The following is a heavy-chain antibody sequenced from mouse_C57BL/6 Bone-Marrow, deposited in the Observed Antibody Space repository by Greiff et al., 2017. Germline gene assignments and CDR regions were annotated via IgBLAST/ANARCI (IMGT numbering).Heavy chain of an antibody. CDR1: GYTFTSYG. D-gene: IGHD1-1*01. V-gene: IGHV1-81*01. Sequence: VKLLEPGAELARPGASVKLSCKASGYTFTSYGISWVKQRTGQGLEWIGEIYPRSGNTYYNEKFKGKATLTADTSSSTAYMELRSLTSEDSAVYFCARLELLAMDYWGQGTSVTVSS. CDR2: IYPRSGNT. CDR3: ARLELLAMDY. J-gene: IGHJ4*01.